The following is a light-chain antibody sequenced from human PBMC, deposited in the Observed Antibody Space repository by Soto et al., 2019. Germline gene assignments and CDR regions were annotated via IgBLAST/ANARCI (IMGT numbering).Light chain of an antibody. CDR2: EVN. V-gene: IGLV2-14*01. Sequence: QSALTHPASVSGSPGHSVTIACTGPRSDIGDSNFISWYQHSPGKAPRLLIYEVNNRPSGVSKRFSGSKAGNTASLTISGLLDDDEADYFCASFRSGTILVFGSGTKVX. J-gene: IGLJ1*01. CDR3: ASFRSGTILV. CDR1: RSDIGDSNF.